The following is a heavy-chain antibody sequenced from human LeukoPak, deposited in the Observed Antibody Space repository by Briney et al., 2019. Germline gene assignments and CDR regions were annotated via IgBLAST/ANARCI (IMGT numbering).Heavy chain of an antibody. CDR3: ARVFISGIVVVPAAQINYYYYYYMDV. D-gene: IGHD2-2*01. CDR2: IKQDGSEK. Sequence: GGSLRLSCAASGFTFSSYWMSWVRQAPGKGLEWVADIKQDGSEKYYVDFVKGRFTISRDNAKNSLYLQLNSLRAEDTAVYYCARVFISGIVVVPAAQINYYYYYYMDVWGKGTTVAVSS. CDR1: GFTFSSYW. J-gene: IGHJ6*03. V-gene: IGHV3-7*01.